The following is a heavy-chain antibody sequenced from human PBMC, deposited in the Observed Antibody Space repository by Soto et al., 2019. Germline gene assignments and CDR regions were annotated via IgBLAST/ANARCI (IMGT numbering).Heavy chain of an antibody. Sequence: GSPRLSCAASGFTFSSYAMSWVRQAPGKGLEWVSAISGSGGSTYYADSVKGRFTISRDNSKNTLYLQMSSLRAEDTAVYYCARDLSCYGDDAFDIWGQGTMVTVSS. J-gene: IGHJ3*02. V-gene: IGHV3-23*01. D-gene: IGHD2-15*01. CDR3: ARDLSCYGDDAFDI. CDR1: GFTFSSYA. CDR2: ISGSGGST.